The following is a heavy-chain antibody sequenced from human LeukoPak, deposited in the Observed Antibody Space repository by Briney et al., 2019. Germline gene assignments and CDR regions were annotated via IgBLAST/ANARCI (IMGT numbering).Heavy chain of an antibody. Sequence: VASVKVSCKASGGTFSSYAISWVRQAPGQGLEWMGGIIPIFGTANYAQKFQGRVTITADESTSTAYMVLSSLRSEDTAVYYCASPEGGYSYGYVYWGQGTLVTVSS. CDR3: ASPEGGYSYGYVY. D-gene: IGHD5-18*01. J-gene: IGHJ4*02. CDR2: IIPIFGTA. CDR1: GGTFSSYA. V-gene: IGHV1-69*13.